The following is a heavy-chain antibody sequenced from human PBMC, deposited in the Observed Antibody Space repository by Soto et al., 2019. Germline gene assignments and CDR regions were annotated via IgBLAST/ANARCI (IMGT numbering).Heavy chain of an antibody. Sequence: GESLRISCKGSGYSFTSYWIGWVRQMPGKNMKWMGIIYPGDSDSRYSPSFQGQVTILADNAISNAYLQWCSLKASDTAMYYCASALNSGYYYMDVWGKGPTVTVSS. CDR3: ASALNSGYYYMDV. CDR1: GYSFTSYW. V-gene: IGHV5-51*01. D-gene: IGHD6-13*01. CDR2: IYPGDSDS. J-gene: IGHJ6*03.